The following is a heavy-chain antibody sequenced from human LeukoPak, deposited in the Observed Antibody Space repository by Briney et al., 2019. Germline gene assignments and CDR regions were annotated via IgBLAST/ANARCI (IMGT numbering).Heavy chain of an antibody. V-gene: IGHV4-30-2*01. D-gene: IGHD3-10*01. CDR2: IYHSGST. CDR3: ARGITMVRGVPFDY. Sequence: PSETLSLTCAVSGGSISSGGYSWSWIRQPPGKGLEWIGYIYHSGSTYYNPSLKSRVTISVDRSKNQFSLKLSSVTAADMAVYYCARGITMVRGVPFDYWGQGTLVTVSS. J-gene: IGHJ4*02. CDR1: GGSISSGGYS.